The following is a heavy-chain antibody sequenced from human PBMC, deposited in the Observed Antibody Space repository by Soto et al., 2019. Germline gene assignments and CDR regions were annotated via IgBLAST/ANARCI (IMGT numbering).Heavy chain of an antibody. CDR3: ARGVTFGGVIVPTLLDY. D-gene: IGHD3-16*02. CDR2: INPNSGDT. J-gene: IGHJ4*02. Sequence: QVQLVQSGAEVKKPGASVKVSCKASGYTFTGYYMHWVRQAPGQGLEWMGWINPNSGDTNYAQKLQEWVTMTSDTSISTAYMELSRRRSDDTAVYYCARGVTFGGVIVPTLLDYWGQGTLVTVSS. CDR1: GYTFTGYY. V-gene: IGHV1-2*04.